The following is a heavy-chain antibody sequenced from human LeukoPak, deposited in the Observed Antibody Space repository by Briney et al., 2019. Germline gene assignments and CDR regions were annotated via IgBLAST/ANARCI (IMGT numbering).Heavy chain of an antibody. CDR1: GGSISSGGYY. J-gene: IGHJ3*02. D-gene: IGHD3-9*01. CDR2: IYYSGST. CDR3: ARSLADYDILTGYQISAFDI. Sequence: SQTLSLTCTVSGGSISSGGYYWSRIRQHPGKGLEWIGYIYYSGSTYYNPSLKSRVTISVDTSKNQFSLKLSSVTAADTAVYYCARSLADYDILTGYQISAFDIWGQGTMVTVSS. V-gene: IGHV4-31*03.